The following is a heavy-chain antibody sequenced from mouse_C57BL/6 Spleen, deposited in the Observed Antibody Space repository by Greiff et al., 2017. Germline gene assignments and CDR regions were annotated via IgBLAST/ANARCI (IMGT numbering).Heavy chain of an antibody. D-gene: IGHD2-4*01. CDR3: ALYYDYDSFYAMDY. V-gene: IGHV14-2*01. CDR1: GFNIKDYY. J-gene: IGHJ4*01. CDR2: IDPEDGET. Sequence: EVQGVESGAELVKPGASVKLSCTASGFNIKDYYMHWVKQRTEQGLEWIGRIDPEDGETKYAPKFQGKATITADTSSNTAYLQLSSLTSEDTAVYYCALYYDYDSFYAMDYWGQGTSVTVSS.